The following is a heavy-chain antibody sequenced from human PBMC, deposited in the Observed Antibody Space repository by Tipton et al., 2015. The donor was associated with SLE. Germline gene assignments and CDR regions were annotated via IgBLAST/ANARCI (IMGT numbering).Heavy chain of an antibody. CDR1: GFTFSDYY. V-gene: IGHV3-11*01. Sequence: GSLRLSCAASGFTFSDYYMSWIRQAPGKGLEWVSYMSSSGSTIYYADSVKGRFTISRDNAKNSQYLQMNSLRVEDTAVYYCARGGAYCGGVCRSLFDYWGQGTPVTVSS. J-gene: IGHJ4*02. CDR3: ARGGAYCGGVCRSLFDY. CDR2: MSSSGSTI. D-gene: IGHD2-21*01.